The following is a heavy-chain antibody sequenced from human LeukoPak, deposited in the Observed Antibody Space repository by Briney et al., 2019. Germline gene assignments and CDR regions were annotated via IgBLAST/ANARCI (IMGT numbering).Heavy chain of an antibody. CDR3: AKEGYYYLDV. Sequence: GGSLRLSCAASGLTLNISGMHWVRQAPGKGLEWVSFIRYDGSNDCYADSVKGRFTISRDNSKNTLYLKMNSLRPEDTAVYYCAKEGYYYLDVWGKGTTVTISS. J-gene: IGHJ6*03. V-gene: IGHV3-30*02. CDR2: IRYDGSND. CDR1: GLTLNISG.